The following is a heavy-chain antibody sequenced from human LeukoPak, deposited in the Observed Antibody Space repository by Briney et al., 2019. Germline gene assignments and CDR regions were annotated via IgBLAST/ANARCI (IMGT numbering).Heavy chain of an antibody. CDR2: INHSGST. Sequence: SETLSLTCAVYGGSFSGYYWSWIRQPPGKGLEWIGEINHSGSTNYNPSLKSRVTISVDTSKNQFSLKLSSVTAADTAVYYCATTAGVLDAFDIWGQGTMVTVSS. J-gene: IGHJ3*02. V-gene: IGHV4-34*01. D-gene: IGHD4/OR15-4a*01. CDR3: ATTAGVLDAFDI. CDR1: GGSFSGYY.